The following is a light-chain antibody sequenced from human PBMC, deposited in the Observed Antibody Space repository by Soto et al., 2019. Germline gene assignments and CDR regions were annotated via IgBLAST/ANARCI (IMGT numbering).Light chain of an antibody. J-gene: IGLJ1*01. CDR2: EVS. CDR3: SSYTSSHV. V-gene: IGLV2-14*01. Sequence: QSALTQPASVSGSPGQSITISCTGTSSDVGGYNYVSWYQQHPGKAPKLMIYEVSNWPSGVSNRFSGSKSGNTASLTISGLQAEDEADYYCSSYTSSHVFGTGTKVTVL. CDR1: SSDVGGYNY.